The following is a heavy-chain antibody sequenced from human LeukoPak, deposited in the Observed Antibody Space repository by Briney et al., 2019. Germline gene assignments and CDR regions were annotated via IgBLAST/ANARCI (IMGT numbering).Heavy chain of an antibody. D-gene: IGHD2-21*02. CDR2: ISSSSSYT. Sequence: GGSLRLSCAASGFTFSDYYMSWIRQAPGKGLEWVSYISSSSSYTNYAASVKGRFTISRDNAKNSLYLQMNSLRAEDTAVYYCARQYCGGDCEGWYFDYWGQGTLVTVSS. CDR3: ARQYCGGDCEGWYFDY. CDR1: GFTFSDYY. J-gene: IGHJ4*02. V-gene: IGHV3-11*03.